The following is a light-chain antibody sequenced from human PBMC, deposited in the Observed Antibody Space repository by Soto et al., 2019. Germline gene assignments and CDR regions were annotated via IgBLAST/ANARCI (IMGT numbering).Light chain of an antibody. J-gene: IGKJ1*01. CDR1: QSISTW. CDR2: KAS. CDR3: QQYNSYSSGP. Sequence: DIQMTQSPSTLSASVGDRVTITCRASQSISTWLAWYQQKPGKAPNLLIYKASSLESGVPSRFSGSGSGTEFTLTISSLQPDDFAAYYCQQYNSYSSGPFGQGTKVELK. V-gene: IGKV1-5*03.